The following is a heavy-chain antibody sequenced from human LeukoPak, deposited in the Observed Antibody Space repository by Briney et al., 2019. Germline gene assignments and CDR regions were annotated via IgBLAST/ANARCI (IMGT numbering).Heavy chain of an antibody. D-gene: IGHD2-2*02. V-gene: IGHV4-34*01. CDR2: INHSGST. CDR1: GGSFSGYY. J-gene: IGHJ6*02. Sequence: SETLSLTCAVYGGSFSGYYWSWIRQPPGKGLEWIGEINHSGSTSYNPSLKSRVTISVDTSKNQFSLKLSSVTAADTAVYYCARSIRSYTSRYYYYGMDVWGQGTTVTVSS. CDR3: ARSIRSYTSRYYYYGMDV.